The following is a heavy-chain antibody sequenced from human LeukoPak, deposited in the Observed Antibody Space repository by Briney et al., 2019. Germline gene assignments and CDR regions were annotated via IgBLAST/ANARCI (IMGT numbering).Heavy chain of an antibody. CDR3: AGDKYYYDSSGYLPFAY. D-gene: IGHD3-22*01. CDR2: INLNSGGT. Sequence: ASVKVSCKASGYTFTGYYMHWGRQAPGQGLEWMGWINLNSGGTNYAQKFQGRVAMTRDTSTSTAYMALSRLRSDDTAVYYCAGDKYYYDSSGYLPFAYWGQGTLVTVSS. V-gene: IGHV1-2*02. CDR1: GYTFTGYY. J-gene: IGHJ4*02.